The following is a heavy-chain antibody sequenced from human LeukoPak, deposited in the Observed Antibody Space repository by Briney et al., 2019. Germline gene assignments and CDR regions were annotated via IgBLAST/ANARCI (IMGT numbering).Heavy chain of an antibody. D-gene: IGHD2-2*02. Sequence: GGSLRLSCAASGFTVCSNYMSWVLQAPGKGLEWVSVIYSGGSTYYADSVKGRFTISRDNSKNTLYLQMNSLRAEDTAVYYCASIRYYYYGMDVWGQGTTVTVSS. CDR1: GFTVCSNY. V-gene: IGHV3-53*01. CDR3: ASIRYYYYGMDV. J-gene: IGHJ6*02. CDR2: IYSGGST.